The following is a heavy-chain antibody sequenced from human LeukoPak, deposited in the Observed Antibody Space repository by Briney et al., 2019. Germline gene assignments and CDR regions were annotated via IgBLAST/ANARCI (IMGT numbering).Heavy chain of an antibody. CDR2: IGGRGGNT. CDR3: ARDDFGDSLYYFDY. D-gene: IGHD4-17*01. CDR1: GFTFSSYE. Sequence: TGGSLRLSCAASGFTFSSYEMSWVRQAPGKGLEWVSSIGGRGGNTYYADSVKGRFTVSRDNSMNTLYLQMKSLRAEDTAVYYCARDDFGDSLYYFDYWGQGTLVTVSS. J-gene: IGHJ4*02. V-gene: IGHV3-23*01.